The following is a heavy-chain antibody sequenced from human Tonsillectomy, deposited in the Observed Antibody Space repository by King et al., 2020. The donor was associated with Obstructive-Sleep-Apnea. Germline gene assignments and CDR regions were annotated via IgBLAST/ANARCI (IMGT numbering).Heavy chain of an antibody. Sequence: LQESGPGLVKPSETLSLTCTVSGGSISSSSYYWGWIRQPPGKGLEWIGTIYHTGTTYYNPSLTSRVTVSVDTPKHQFSLKLSSMTAADTAMYYCASPGYCTTTTCYAHFQHWGQGTLVTVSS. CDR1: GGSISSSSYY. CDR3: ASPGYCTTTTCYAHFQH. J-gene: IGHJ1*01. CDR2: IYHTGTT. D-gene: IGHD2-2*01. V-gene: IGHV4-39*01.